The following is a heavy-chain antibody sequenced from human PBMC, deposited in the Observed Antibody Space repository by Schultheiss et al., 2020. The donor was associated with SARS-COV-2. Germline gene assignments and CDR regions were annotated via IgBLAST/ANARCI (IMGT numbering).Heavy chain of an antibody. J-gene: IGHJ6*02. CDR1: GFTFSSYW. CDR3: ASGYYYDSSGDYGAPIGYYDGMDG. Sequence: GESLKISCVASGFTFSSYWMHWVRQAPGKGLVWVSRIKSDGRSTSYADSVKGRFTISRDNAKNTLYLQMNSLRVEDTAVYYCASGYYYDSSGDYGAPIGYYDGMDGWGQGTTVTVSS. V-gene: IGHV3-74*01. D-gene: IGHD3-22*01. CDR2: IKSDGRST.